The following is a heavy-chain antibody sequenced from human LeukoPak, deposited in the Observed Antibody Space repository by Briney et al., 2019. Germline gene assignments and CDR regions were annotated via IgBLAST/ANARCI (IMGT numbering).Heavy chain of an antibody. Sequence: SETLSLTCTVSSAFVSSSYWSWIRQPAGKGLEWIGRIYNSETTNYNPSLKSRVTISVDKSKNQFSLKLSSVTAADTAVYYCAGEDTRTWYGADSWGQGTLVTVSS. J-gene: IGHJ4*02. D-gene: IGHD2-15*01. CDR1: SAFVSSSY. V-gene: IGHV4-4*07. CDR2: IYNSETT. CDR3: AGEDTRTWYGADS.